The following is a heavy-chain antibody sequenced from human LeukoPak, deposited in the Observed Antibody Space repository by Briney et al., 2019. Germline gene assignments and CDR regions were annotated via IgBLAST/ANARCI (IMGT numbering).Heavy chain of an antibody. CDR1: GGTFSSYN. CDR2: ISSGGHYI. CDR3: ARALKAFDC. D-gene: IGHD3-16*02. J-gene: IGHJ4*02. Sequence: GGSLRLSCAASGGTFSSYNMHWVRQAPGKGLEWVSSISSGGHYIYYADSVKGRFTISRDNAKNSLYLRVNSLRAEDTSVYYCARALKAFDCWGQGTLVTVSS. V-gene: IGHV3-21*01.